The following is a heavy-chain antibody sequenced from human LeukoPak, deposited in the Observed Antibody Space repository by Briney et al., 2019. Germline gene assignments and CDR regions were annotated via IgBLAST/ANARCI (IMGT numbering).Heavy chain of an antibody. CDR1: GGSISSYY. D-gene: IGHD3-16*02. V-gene: IGHV4-59*12. CDR2: IYNSGST. Sequence: SETLSLTCTVSGGSISSYYWSWIRQPPGKGLEWIGYIYNSGSTNYNPSLKSRVTISVDTSKNQFSLKLSSVTAADTAVYYCARGLTVYDYVWGSYPTSGNWFDPWGQGTLVTVSS. CDR3: ARGLTVYDYVWGSYPTSGNWFDP. J-gene: IGHJ5*02.